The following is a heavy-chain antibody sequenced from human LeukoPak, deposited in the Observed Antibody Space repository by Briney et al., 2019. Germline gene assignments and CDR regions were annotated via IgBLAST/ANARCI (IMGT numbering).Heavy chain of an antibody. CDR2: IYPGDSDT. D-gene: IGHD5-18*01. Sequence: GESLKISCKGSGYSFTSYWIGWVRQMPGKGLEWMGIIYPGDSDTRYSPSFQGQVTISADKSISTAYLQLSSLKASDTAMYYCARNKTRLIWRYSYGYVDYWGQGTLVTVSS. J-gene: IGHJ4*02. CDR3: ARNKTRLIWRYSYGYVDY. V-gene: IGHV5-51*01. CDR1: GYSFTSYW.